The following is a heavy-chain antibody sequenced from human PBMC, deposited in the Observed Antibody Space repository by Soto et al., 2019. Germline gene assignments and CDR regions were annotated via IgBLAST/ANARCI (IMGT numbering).Heavy chain of an antibody. V-gene: IGHV3-23*01. CDR1: GFAFGRYA. CDR2: MGGSVDSK. J-gene: IGHJ5*02. CDR3: ARDQISGWYDN. D-gene: IGHD6-19*01. Sequence: EVQLLESGGGLVKPGGSLRLSCAASGFAFGRYALSWVLQAPGKGLGWVSAMGGSVDSKSYADSVKGRFTISRDDPKNPLFLEMNSLRPADTAIYFCARDQISGWYDNWGQGTLVTVSS.